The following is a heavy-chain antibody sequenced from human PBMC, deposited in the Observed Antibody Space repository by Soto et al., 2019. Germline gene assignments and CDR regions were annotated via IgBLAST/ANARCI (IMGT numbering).Heavy chain of an antibody. CDR2: IDLRGTT. J-gene: IGHJ4*02. CDR3: AMLAGDQRFTCFDY. D-gene: IGHD6-19*01. V-gene: IGHV4-34*01. Sequence: QVRLQQWGAGLVKPSGTLSLTCGVDDKSFTVYSWSRIRQTPGEGLEWIGEIDLRGTTVYNPSLTSRVTISVAPSRTQFSLALASDSAADTAVYYCAMLAGDQRFTCFDYWGQGMMVTVSS. CDR1: DKSFTVYS.